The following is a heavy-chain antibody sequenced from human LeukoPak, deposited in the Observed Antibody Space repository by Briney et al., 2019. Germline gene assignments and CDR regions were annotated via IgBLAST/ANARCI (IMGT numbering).Heavy chain of an antibody. D-gene: IGHD6-19*01. J-gene: IGHJ4*02. Sequence: GGSLRLSCAASGFTFSNTWMTWLRQAPGKGLEWVGRIKSNAAGGTTDYASTVKQSFTISRDDSQNTLFLQMNSLKTEDTAVYYCTRGSSGWYFDYWGEGALVTVSS. CDR2: IKSNAAGGTT. V-gene: IGHV3-15*01. CDR1: GFTFSNTW. CDR3: TRGSSGWYFDY.